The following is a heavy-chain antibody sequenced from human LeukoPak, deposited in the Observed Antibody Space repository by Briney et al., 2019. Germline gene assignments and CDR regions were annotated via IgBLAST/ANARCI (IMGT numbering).Heavy chain of an antibody. J-gene: IGHJ5*02. CDR3: AREYNFWSGSHSYNWFDP. V-gene: IGHV3-48*03. CDR2: ISSSGSPI. Sequence: GGSLRLSCAASGFIFNSYEMNWVRQAPGKGPEWVSYISSSGSPIYYADSVKGRFTISRDNAKNSLYLQMNSLRADDTAVYYCAREYNFWSGSHSYNWFDPWGQGTLVTVSS. CDR1: GFIFNSYE. D-gene: IGHD3-3*01.